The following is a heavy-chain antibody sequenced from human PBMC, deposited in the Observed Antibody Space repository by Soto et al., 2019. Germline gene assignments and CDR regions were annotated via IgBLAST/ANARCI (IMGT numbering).Heavy chain of an antibody. CDR2: IKQDGSEK. J-gene: IGHJ3*02. CDR3: AREELPEMGAFDI. CDR1: GFTFSSYW. Sequence: EVQLVESGGGLVQPGGSLRLSCAASGFTFSSYWMSWVRQAPGKGLEWVAKIKQDGSEKYYVDSVKGRFTISRDNAKNSLYLQMNSLRAEDTAVYYCAREELPEMGAFDIWGQGTMVTVSS. D-gene: IGHD1-7*01. V-gene: IGHV3-7*01.